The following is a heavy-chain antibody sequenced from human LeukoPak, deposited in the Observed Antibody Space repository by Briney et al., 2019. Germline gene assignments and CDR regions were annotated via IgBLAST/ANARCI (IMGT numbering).Heavy chain of an antibody. V-gene: IGHV1-8*02. CDR3: ARGGSSWYESAYNWFDP. Sequence: GASVKVSCKASGYTFTSYGISWVRQAPGQGLEWMGWMNPNSGNTGYAQKFQGRVTMTRNTSISTAYMELSSLRSEDTAVYYCARGGSSWYESAYNWFDPWGQGTLVTVSS. CDR2: MNPNSGNT. J-gene: IGHJ5*02. D-gene: IGHD6-13*01. CDR1: GYTFTSYG.